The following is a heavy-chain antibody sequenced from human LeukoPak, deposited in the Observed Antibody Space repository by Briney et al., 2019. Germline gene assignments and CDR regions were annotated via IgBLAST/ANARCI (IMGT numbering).Heavy chain of an antibody. J-gene: IGHJ3*02. V-gene: IGHV3-66*01. CDR2: IYSGGST. CDR1: GFTVSSKY. Sequence: GGSLRLSCAASGFTVSSKYMSWVRQAPGKGLEWVSVIYSGGSTYYADSVKGRFTISRDNSKNALYLQMNSLRAEDTAVYYCARDVRALTSFDIWSQGTMVTVSS. D-gene: IGHD2-21*02. CDR3: ARDVRALTSFDI.